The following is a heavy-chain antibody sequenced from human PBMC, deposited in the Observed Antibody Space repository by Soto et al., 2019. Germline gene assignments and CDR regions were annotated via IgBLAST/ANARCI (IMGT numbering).Heavy chain of an antibody. D-gene: IGHD2-21*02. CDR1: GFTFKNYA. CDR2: ISNSGGST. V-gene: IGHV3-23*01. J-gene: IGHJ4*02. CDR3: ANHRGFLVTQYFFDY. Sequence: GGSLRLSCAASGFTFKNYAMSWVRQAPGEGLEWVSSISNSGGSTYYADSVQGRFTISRDNSKNTLSLQMNSLRAEDTAIYYCANHRGFLVTQYFFDYWGQGTLVTVSS.